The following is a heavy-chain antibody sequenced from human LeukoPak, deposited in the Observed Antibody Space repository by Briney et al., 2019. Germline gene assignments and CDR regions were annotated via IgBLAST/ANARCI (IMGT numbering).Heavy chain of an antibody. CDR3: AKLDPRGNGNNLDTFDV. J-gene: IGHJ3*01. CDR2: ISGSAGRT. Sequence: AGGSLRLSCAASGFTFSSYSMNWVRQAPGKGLEWVSGISGSAGRTFYADSVKGRFTIFRDNSKNILSLQMNSLRAEDTAVYYCAKLDPRGNGNNLDTFDVWGQGTMVTVSS. D-gene: IGHD1-1*01. CDR1: GFTFSSYS. V-gene: IGHV3-23*01.